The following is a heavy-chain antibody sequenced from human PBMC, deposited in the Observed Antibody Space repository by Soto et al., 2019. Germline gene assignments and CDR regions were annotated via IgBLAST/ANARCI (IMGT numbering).Heavy chain of an antibody. CDR1: GFTFSSYS. J-gene: IGHJ6*03. CDR3: ARGPGNYCYYYMAV. D-gene: IGHD2-2*01. CDR2: ISSSSCYI. Sequence: EVQLVESGGGLVKPGGSLRLSCAASGFTFSSYSMNWVRQAPGKGLEWVSSISSSSCYIYYGDSVKGRFTISRDNAKNSLYLQMNSLRAEDTAVYYCARGPGNYCYYYMAVWGKGPTVPVSS. V-gene: IGHV3-21*01.